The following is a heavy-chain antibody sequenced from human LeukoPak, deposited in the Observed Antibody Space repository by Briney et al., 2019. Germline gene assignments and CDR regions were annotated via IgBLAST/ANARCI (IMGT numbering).Heavy chain of an antibody. CDR1: GGSISSYY. CDR3: AREYCSSTSCYFDY. V-gene: IGHV4-59*13. D-gene: IGHD2-2*01. J-gene: IGHJ4*02. Sequence: SETLSLTCTVSGGSISSYYWSWIRQSPGKALEWIGYIYYSGSTNYNPSLKSRVTISVATSKNQFSLKLSSVTAADTAVYYCAREYCSSTSCYFDYWGQGTLVTVSS. CDR2: IYYSGST.